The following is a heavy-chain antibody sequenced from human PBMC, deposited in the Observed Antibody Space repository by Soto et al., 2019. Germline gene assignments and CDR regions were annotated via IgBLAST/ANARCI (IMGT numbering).Heavy chain of an antibody. V-gene: IGHV3-23*01. D-gene: IGHD2-2*01. J-gene: IGHJ4*02. CDR2: ISGSGGST. Sequence: GSLRLSCAASGFTFSSYAMSWVRQAPGKGLEWVSVISGSGGSTYYADSVKGRFTISRDNSKKTLYLQMNSLRAEDTAVYYCAKDTGYSSSRDYFDYWGQGTLVTVSS. CDR3: AKDTGYSSSRDYFDY. CDR1: GFTFSSYA.